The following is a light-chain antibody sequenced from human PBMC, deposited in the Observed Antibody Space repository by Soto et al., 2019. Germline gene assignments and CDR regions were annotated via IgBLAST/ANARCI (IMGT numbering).Light chain of an antibody. CDR2: GAS. Sequence: EFVLTQCPCTRSLSPGERATLSCRASQTVRNNYLAWYQQKPGQAPRLLIYGASTRATGIPARFSGSGSGTEFTLTISSLQSEDFAVYYCQQYHNWPQTFGQGTKVDIK. J-gene: IGKJ1*01. CDR1: QTVRNN. CDR3: QQYHNWPQT. V-gene: IGKV3-15*01.